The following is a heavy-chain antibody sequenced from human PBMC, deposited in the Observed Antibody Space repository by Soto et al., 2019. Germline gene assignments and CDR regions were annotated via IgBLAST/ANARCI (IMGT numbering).Heavy chain of an antibody. Sequence: VASVKVSCKASGYTFTSYGISWVRQAPGQGLEWMGWISAYNGNTNYAQKLQGRVTMTTDTSTSTAYMELRSLRSDDTAVYYCARDRWEWLRFGFPLLGYYYYGMDVWGQGTTVTVSS. V-gene: IGHV1-18*04. J-gene: IGHJ6*02. CDR2: ISAYNGNT. CDR3: ARDRWEWLRFGFPLLGYYYYGMDV. D-gene: IGHD5-12*01. CDR1: GYTFTSYG.